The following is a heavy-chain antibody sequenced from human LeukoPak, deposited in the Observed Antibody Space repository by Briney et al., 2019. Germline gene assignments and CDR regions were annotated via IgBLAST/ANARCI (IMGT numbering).Heavy chain of an antibody. V-gene: IGHV3-74*01. CDR2: IYRCGTGI. D-gene: IGHD1-1*01. CDR1: GFTLGTSW. J-gene: IGHJ3*02. CDR3: VRLTTGNAFDI. Sequence: SGFTLGTSWMLSVSPPAREWLVWVSRIYRCGTGIDSADSVKGRFTISRDNAKNTLYLQMNSLRAEDTAVYYCVRLTTGNAFDIWGQGTMVTVSS.